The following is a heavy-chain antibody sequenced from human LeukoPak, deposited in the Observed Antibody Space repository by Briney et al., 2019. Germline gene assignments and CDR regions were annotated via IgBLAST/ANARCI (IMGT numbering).Heavy chain of an antibody. Sequence: GGSLRLSCAASGFIVSSNYMSWVRQAPGKGLEWVAYISHTGDTKYYADSVKGRFTISRDNARNSVDLQMNSLRDEDTAVYHCARDRGHCSGGSCYRFCDCWGQGSLVTVSS. CDR3: ARDRGHCSGGSCYRFCDC. J-gene: IGHJ4*02. D-gene: IGHD2-15*01. CDR2: ISHTGDTK. V-gene: IGHV3-48*02. CDR1: GFIVSSNY.